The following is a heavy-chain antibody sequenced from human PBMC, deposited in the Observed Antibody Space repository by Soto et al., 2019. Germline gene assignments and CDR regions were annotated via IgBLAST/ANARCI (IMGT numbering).Heavy chain of an antibody. CDR2: ITSSSTYI. Sequence: GGSLRLSCAASGFTFSTYSMNWVRQAPGKGLEWVSSITSSSTYIYYADSVKGRFTISRDNAKSSLYLQMNSLRAEETAVYYCARAYLGYCSSTSCYAAFDIWGQGTMVTVSS. J-gene: IGHJ3*02. CDR1: GFTFSTYS. D-gene: IGHD2-2*01. V-gene: IGHV3-21*04. CDR3: ARAYLGYCSSTSCYAAFDI.